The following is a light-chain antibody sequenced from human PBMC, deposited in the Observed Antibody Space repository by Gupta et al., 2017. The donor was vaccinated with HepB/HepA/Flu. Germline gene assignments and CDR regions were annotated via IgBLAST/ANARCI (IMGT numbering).Light chain of an antibody. Sequence: SVLTQPPSSSGTPGQRVTISCSGSSSNIGSNTVNWYQQLPGTAPKLLIYRNNQRPSGVPDRFSGSKSGTSASLAISGLQAEDEADYYCAAWDDSRNGEVFGTGTKVTVL. J-gene: IGLJ1*01. CDR2: RNN. V-gene: IGLV1-44*01. CDR1: SSNIGSNT. CDR3: AAWDDSRNGEV.